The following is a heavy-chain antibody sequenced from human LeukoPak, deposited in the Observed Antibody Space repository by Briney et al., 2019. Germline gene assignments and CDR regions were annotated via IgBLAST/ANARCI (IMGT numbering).Heavy chain of an antibody. D-gene: IGHD3-22*01. J-gene: IGHJ4*02. CDR3: ARVTPYYYDSSGYYRAARLDY. CDR2: INHSGST. V-gene: IGHV4-34*01. CDR1: GGSFSGYY. Sequence: LETLSLTCAVYGGSFSGYYWSWIRQPPGKGLEWIGEINHSGSTNYNPSLKSRVTISVDTSKNQFSLKLSSVTAADTAVYYCARVTPYYYDSSGYYRAARLDYWGQGTLVTVSS.